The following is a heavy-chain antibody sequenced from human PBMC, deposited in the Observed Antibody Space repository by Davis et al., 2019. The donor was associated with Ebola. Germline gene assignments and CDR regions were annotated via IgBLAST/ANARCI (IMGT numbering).Heavy chain of an antibody. CDR2: IKQDGSEK. D-gene: IGHD5-18*01. CDR3: ARGATAGSNYAYGMDV. J-gene: IGHJ6*04. CDR1: GFTFSSYW. Sequence: GESLKISCAASGFTFSSYWMSWVRQAPGKGLEWVANIKQDGSEKYYVDSVKGRFTISRDNAKNSLYLQMNSLRAEDTAVYYCARGATAGSNYAYGMDVWGKGTTVTVSS. V-gene: IGHV3-7*03.